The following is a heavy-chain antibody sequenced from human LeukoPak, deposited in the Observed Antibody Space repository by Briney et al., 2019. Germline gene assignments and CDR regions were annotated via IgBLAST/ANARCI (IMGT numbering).Heavy chain of an antibody. Sequence: PSETLSLTCTVSGGSISSYYWSWIRQPPGKGLEWIGYIYYSGSTNYNPSLKSRVTISVDTSKNQFSLELSSVTAADTAVYYCARDLYDILTGYGWFDPWGQGTLVTVSS. CDR3: ARDLYDILTGYGWFDP. CDR1: GGSISSYY. J-gene: IGHJ5*02. CDR2: IYYSGST. V-gene: IGHV4-59*01. D-gene: IGHD3-9*01.